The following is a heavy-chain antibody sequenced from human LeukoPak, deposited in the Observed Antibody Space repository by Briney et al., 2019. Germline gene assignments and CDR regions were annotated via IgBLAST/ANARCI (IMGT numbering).Heavy chain of an antibody. CDR3: AREHLAYCTNGVCYTGYYYYYMDV. D-gene: IGHD2-8*01. CDR2: IKQDGSEK. V-gene: IGHV3-7*01. CDR1: GFTFSSYW. Sequence: GGSLRLSCAASGFTFSSYWMSWVRQAPGKGPEWVANIKQDGSEKYYVDSVKGRFTISRDNAKNSLYLQMNSLRAEDTAVYYCAREHLAYCTNGVCYTGYYYYYMDVWGKGTTVTVSS. J-gene: IGHJ6*03.